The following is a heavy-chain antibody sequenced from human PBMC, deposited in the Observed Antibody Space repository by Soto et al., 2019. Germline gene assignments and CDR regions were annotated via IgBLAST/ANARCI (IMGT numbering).Heavy chain of an antibody. CDR1: GFTFSSYA. Sequence: QVQLVESGGGVVQPGRSLRLSCAASGFTFSSYAMHWVRQAPGKGLEWVAVISYDGSNKYYSDSVKGRFPIYRDNSKNTLYLQMNSVRDEDTAVYHCARDLEDSSSSHYDYYGMDVWGQGTTVSVSS. J-gene: IGHJ6*02. D-gene: IGHD6-6*01. CDR3: ARDLEDSSSSHYDYYGMDV. V-gene: IGHV3-30-3*01. CDR2: ISYDGSNK.